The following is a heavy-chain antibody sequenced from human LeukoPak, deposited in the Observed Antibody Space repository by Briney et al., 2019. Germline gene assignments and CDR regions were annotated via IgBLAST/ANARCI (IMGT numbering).Heavy chain of an antibody. CDR2: ISYDGSNK. CDR1: GFTFSSYA. Sequence: GGSLRLSCAASGFTFSSYAMHWVRQAPGKGLEWVAVISYDGSNKYYADSVKGRFTISRDNSKNTLYLQMNSLRAEDTAVYYCAREGGTGTTAYYYYGMDVWGQGTTVTVSS. V-gene: IGHV3-30-3*01. D-gene: IGHD1-7*01. CDR3: AREGGTGTTAYYYYGMDV. J-gene: IGHJ6*02.